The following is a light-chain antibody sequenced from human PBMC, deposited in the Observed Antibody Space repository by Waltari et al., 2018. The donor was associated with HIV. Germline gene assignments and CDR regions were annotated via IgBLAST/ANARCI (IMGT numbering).Light chain of an antibody. J-gene: IGLJ2*01. V-gene: IGLV2-14*03. Sequence: SAVTQPASVSGLPGQSLTISCSGDDSAFGLHNFVSWYQQFPREPPKLILSYVDSRAAGISRRFSGSKSANTASLTISALRAEDEAHYYCASFLGDNTIVFGGGTKVTVL. CDR2: YVD. CDR3: ASFLGDNTIV. CDR1: DSAFGLHNF.